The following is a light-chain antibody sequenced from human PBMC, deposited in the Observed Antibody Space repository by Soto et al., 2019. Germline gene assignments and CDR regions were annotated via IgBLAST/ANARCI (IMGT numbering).Light chain of an antibody. CDR2: WAS. Sequence: DIVMTQSPDSLAVSLGERATINCRSSQNLLYSSNNKNYLAWYQQKPGQPPKLLIYWASTRESGVPDRFSGSGSGTDFTLTISSLQAEDVAVYYCQQYYSTPLTFGGGTKVDI. CDR1: QNLLYSSNNKNY. V-gene: IGKV4-1*01. CDR3: QQYYSTPLT. J-gene: IGKJ4*01.